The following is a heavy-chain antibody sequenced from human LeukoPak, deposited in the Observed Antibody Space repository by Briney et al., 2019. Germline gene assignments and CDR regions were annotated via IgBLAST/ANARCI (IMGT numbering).Heavy chain of an antibody. CDR3: ARQTLGGDAFDT. CDR1: GGSISSSSYY. Sequence: KPSETLSLTCTVSGGSISSSSYYWGWIRQPSGKGLEWIGSIYYSGSTYYNPSLKSRVTISVDTSKNQFSLKLSSVTAADTAVYYCARQTLGGDAFDTWGQGTMVTVSS. V-gene: IGHV4-39*01. CDR2: IYYSGST. D-gene: IGHD3-10*01. J-gene: IGHJ3*02.